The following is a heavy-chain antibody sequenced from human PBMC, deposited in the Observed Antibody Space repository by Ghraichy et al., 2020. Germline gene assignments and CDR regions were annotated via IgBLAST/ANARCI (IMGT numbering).Heavy chain of an antibody. V-gene: IGHV3-30*18. CDR2: ISYDGSNK. D-gene: IGHD5-18*01. Sequence: GGSLRLSCAASGFTFSSYGMHWVHQAPGKGLEWVAVISYDGSNKYYADSVKGRFTISRDNSKNTLYLQMNSLRAEDTAVYYCAKTSHVDTAMVSSYYYYYGMDVWGQGTTVTVSS. CDR3: AKTSHVDTAMVSSYYYYYGMDV. CDR1: GFTFSSYG. J-gene: IGHJ6*02.